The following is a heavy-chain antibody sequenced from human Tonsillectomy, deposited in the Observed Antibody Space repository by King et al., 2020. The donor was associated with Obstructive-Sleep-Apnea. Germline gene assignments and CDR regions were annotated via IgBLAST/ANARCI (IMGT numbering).Heavy chain of an antibody. Sequence: VQLVESGGGLVQPGGSLRLSCAASGFTFSNFAMNWVRQGPGKGLEGVSSITTTGDTYYADSVKGRFAISTDISKSTLYLQMNSLRAEDTADSYCAKVSRDGAIVEVPATKEYYYYYYNMDVWGQGTTVTVSS. D-gene: IGHD2-2*01. CDR3: AKVSRDGAIVEVPATKEYYYYYYNMDV. CDR1: GFTFSNFA. CDR2: ITTTGDT. J-gene: IGHJ6*02. V-gene: IGHV3-23*04.